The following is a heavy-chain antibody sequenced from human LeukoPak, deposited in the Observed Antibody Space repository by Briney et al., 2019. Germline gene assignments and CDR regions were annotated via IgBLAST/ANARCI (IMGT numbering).Heavy chain of an antibody. J-gene: IGHJ3*02. CDR2: IYTSGST. D-gene: IGHD2-15*01. Sequence: TSETLSLTCTVSGGSISSGSYFWSWIRQPAGKGLEWIGRIYTSGSTNYNPSLKSRVTISVDTSKNQFSLKLSSVPAADTAVYYCASDRIEVDAFDIWGQGTMVTVSS. CDR1: GGSISSGSYF. CDR3: ASDRIEVDAFDI. V-gene: IGHV4-61*02.